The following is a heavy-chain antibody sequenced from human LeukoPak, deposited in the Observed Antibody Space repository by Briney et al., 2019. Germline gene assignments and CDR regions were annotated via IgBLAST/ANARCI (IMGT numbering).Heavy chain of an antibody. CDR1: GGTFSSYA. J-gene: IGHJ5*02. CDR2: IIPIFGTA. D-gene: IGHD6-13*01. V-gene: IGHV1-69*05. Sequence: VASVKVSCKASGGTFSSYAISWVRQAPGQGLEWMGGIIPIFGTANYAQKFQGRVTITTDESTSTAYMELSSLGSEDTAVYYCARADSSSPMAGFDPWGQGTLVTVSS. CDR3: ARADSSSPMAGFDP.